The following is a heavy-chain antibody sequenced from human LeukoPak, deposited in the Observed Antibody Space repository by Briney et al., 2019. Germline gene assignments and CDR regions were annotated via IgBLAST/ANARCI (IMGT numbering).Heavy chain of an antibody. CDR3: ARGLGKYDFWSGQNWFDP. V-gene: IGHV4-34*01. J-gene: IGHJ5*02. D-gene: IGHD3-3*01. Sequence: PSETLSLTCAVYGGSFSGYYRSWIRQPPGKGLEWIGEINHSGSTNYNPSLKSRVTISVDTSENQFSLKLSSVTAADTAVYYCARGLGKYDFWSGQNWFDPWGQGTLVTVSS. CDR1: GGSFSGYY. CDR2: INHSGST.